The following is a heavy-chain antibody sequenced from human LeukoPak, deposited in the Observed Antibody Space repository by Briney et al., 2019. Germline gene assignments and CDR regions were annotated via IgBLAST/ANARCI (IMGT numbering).Heavy chain of an antibody. CDR2: IYYSGST. J-gene: IGHJ5*02. CDR3: ARAGYSSSWYFPKMWWFDP. Sequence: SETLSLTCTVSGGSISSSSYYWGWIRQPPGKGLEWIESIYYSGSTYYNPSLKSRVTISVDTSKNQFSLKLSSVTAADTAVYYCARAGYSSSWYFPKMWWFDPWGQGTLVTVSS. D-gene: IGHD6-13*01. V-gene: IGHV4-39*01. CDR1: GGSISSSSYY.